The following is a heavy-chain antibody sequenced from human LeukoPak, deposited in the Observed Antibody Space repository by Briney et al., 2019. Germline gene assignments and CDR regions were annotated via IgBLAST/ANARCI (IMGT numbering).Heavy chain of an antibody. CDR3: ANYCSSTSCYAAFDI. CDR1: GGTFSSYA. J-gene: IGHJ3*02. CDR2: IIPIFGTA. Sequence: SVKVSCKASGGTFSSYAISWVRQAPGRGLEWMGGIIPIFGTANYAQKFQGRVTITADESTSTAYMELSSLRSEDTAVYYCANYCSSTSCYAAFDIWGQGTMVTVSS. V-gene: IGHV1-69*01. D-gene: IGHD2-2*01.